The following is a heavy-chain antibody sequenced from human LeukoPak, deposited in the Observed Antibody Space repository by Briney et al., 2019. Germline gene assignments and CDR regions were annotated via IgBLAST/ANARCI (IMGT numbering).Heavy chain of an antibody. V-gene: IGHV3-48*01. D-gene: IGHD1-26*01. CDR1: GFTFSSYS. J-gene: IGHJ4*02. Sequence: GGSLRLSCAASGFTFSSYSMNWVRQAPGKGLEWVSHITASGTAMFYADSVKGRFTISRDNAKNSLYLQMNSLRGEDTAVYYCASSGSCRFDYWGQGTLVTVSS. CDR3: ASSGSCRFDY. CDR2: ITASGTAM.